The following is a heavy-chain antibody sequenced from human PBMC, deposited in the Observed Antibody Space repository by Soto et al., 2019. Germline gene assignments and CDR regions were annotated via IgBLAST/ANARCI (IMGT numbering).Heavy chain of an antibody. CDR3: ARRLLTAAGVVY. Sequence: SETLSLTCSVSGGSINSSNYHWGWIRQPPGKGLEWIGSIYYSGSTYYNPSLKSRVTISVDASKNQFSLKLSSVTAADTAVYYCARRLLTAAGVVYWGQGTLVTVSS. J-gene: IGHJ4*02. CDR1: GGSINSSNYH. D-gene: IGHD6-13*01. CDR2: IYYSGST. V-gene: IGHV4-39*01.